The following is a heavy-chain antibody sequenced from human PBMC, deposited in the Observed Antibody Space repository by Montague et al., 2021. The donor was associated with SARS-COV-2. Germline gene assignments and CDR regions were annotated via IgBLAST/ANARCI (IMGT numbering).Heavy chain of an antibody. J-gene: IGHJ4*02. CDR3: VSAGGFHNSPPV. D-gene: IGHD4-23*01. CDR1: GDSIMTTDC. V-gene: IGHV4-4*02. CDR2: VHQGAST. Sequence: SETLSLTCAVSGDSIMTTDCWRWVRQPPGKGLEWIGEVHQGASTNYNPSLKRRVTMSVDRSKNQASLQLSAVTAAAAALYYCVSAGGFHNSPPVWGQGALVIVSS.